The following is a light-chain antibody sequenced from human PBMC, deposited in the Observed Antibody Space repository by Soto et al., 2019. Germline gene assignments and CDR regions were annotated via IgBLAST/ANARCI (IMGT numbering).Light chain of an antibody. Sequence: QSALTQPASGSGSPGQSIAISCTGTSSDVGGYNYVSWYQQHPGKAPKLMIHDVTNRPSGVSNRFSGSKSGNTASLTISGLQTEDEADYYCSSYTSSDTYVFGTGTKATVL. V-gene: IGLV2-14*01. CDR2: DVT. CDR1: SSDVGGYNY. CDR3: SSYTSSDTYV. J-gene: IGLJ1*01.